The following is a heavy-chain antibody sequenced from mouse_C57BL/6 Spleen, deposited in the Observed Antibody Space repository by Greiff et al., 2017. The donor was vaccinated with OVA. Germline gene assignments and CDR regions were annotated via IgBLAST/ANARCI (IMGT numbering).Heavy chain of an antibody. V-gene: IGHV1-59*01. CDR1: GYTFTSYW. D-gene: IGHD2-1*01. CDR3: AREKGIYGNYEAWFAY. Sequence: QVQLQQPGAELVRPGTSVKLSCKASGYTFTSYWMHWVKQRPGQGLEWIGVIDPSDSYTNYNQKFKGKATLTVDTSSSTAYMQLSSLTSEDSAVYYCAREKGIYGNYEAWFAYWGQGTLVTVSA. J-gene: IGHJ3*01. CDR2: IDPSDSYT.